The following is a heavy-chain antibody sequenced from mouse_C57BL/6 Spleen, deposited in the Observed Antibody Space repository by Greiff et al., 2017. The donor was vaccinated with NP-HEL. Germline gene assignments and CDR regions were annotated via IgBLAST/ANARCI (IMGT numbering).Heavy chain of an antibody. V-gene: IGHV1-54*01. D-gene: IGHD1-1*02. CDR2: INPGSGGT. CDR1: GYAFTNYL. Sequence: QVQLQQSGAELVRPGTSVKVSCKASGYAFTNYLIEWVKQRPGQGLEWIGVINPGSGGTNYNEKFKGKATLTADKSSSTAYMQLSSLTSEDSAVYFCARGGGYHFDDWGQGTTLTVSS. J-gene: IGHJ2*01. CDR3: ARGGGYHFDD.